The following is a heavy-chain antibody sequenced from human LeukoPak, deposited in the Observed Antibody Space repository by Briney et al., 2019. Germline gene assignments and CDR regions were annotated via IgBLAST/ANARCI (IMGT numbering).Heavy chain of an antibody. V-gene: IGHV1-8*03. CDR1: GYTFTSYD. J-gene: IGHJ6*03. CDR2: MNPNSGNT. Sequence: ASVKVSCKASGYTFTSYDINWVRQATGQGLEWMGWMNPNSGNTGYAQKFHGRVTITRNTSISTAYMELSSLRSEDTAVYYCARISGSPPPDYYYYMDVWGKGTTVTVSS. CDR3: ARISGSPPPDYYYYMDV. D-gene: IGHD7-27*01.